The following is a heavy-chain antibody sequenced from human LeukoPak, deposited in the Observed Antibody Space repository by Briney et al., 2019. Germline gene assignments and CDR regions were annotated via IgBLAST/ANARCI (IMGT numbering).Heavy chain of an antibody. Sequence: GGSLRLSCAASGFTVSSNYMSWVRQAPGKGLVWVSRINSDGSSTSYADSVKGRFTISRDNAKNTLYLQMNSLRAEDTAVYYCASREKYGEHWGQGTLVTVSS. CDR2: INSDGSST. D-gene: IGHD4-17*01. J-gene: IGHJ4*02. CDR3: ASREKYGEH. V-gene: IGHV3-74*01. CDR1: GFTVSSNY.